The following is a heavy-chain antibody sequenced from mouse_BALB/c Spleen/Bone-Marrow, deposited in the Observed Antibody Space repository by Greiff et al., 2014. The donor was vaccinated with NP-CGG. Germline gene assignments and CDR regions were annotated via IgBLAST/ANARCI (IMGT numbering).Heavy chain of an antibody. CDR3: ARGLDY. CDR1: GFTFSSYG. Sequence: VQLKDSGGGLVQPGRSLKLSCAASGFTFSSYGMSWVRQTPDKRLELVATINTNGGNTYYPDSVKGRFTISRDNAKNTLYLQMSSLKSEDTAMYYCARGLDYWGQGTTLTVSS. V-gene: IGHV5-6-3*01. CDR2: INTNGGNT. J-gene: IGHJ2*01.